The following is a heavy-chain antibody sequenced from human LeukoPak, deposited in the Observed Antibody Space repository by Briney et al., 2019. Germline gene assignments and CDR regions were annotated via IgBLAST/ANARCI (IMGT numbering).Heavy chain of an antibody. J-gene: IGHJ4*02. CDR1: GFTFSGYW. Sequence: PGGSLRLSCAASGFTFSGYWMTWVRQAPGKGLEWVANIKQDGSEKYHVDSVKGRFTISRDNAKNSLYLQMNSLRAEDTAVYYCARDHLSRLDYWGQGTLVTVSS. D-gene: IGHD3-3*02. V-gene: IGHV3-7*01. CDR2: IKQDGSEK. CDR3: ARDHLSRLDY.